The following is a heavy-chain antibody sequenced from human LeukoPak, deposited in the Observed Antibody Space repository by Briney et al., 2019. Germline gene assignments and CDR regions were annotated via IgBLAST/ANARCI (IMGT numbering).Heavy chain of an antibody. CDR1: KFNFHTCG. Sequence: GLLSLSCTTPKFNFHTCGLTWVRPAPGKELEWVSFISGSGGSTQDAASLEGGFTSSRDNSKSTLFLLMNSLRAEDTAFYLGGAKLFTGMSYCFDSWGQGAQVTVS. J-gene: IGHJ4*02. CDR2: ISGSGGST. V-gene: IGHV3-23*01. D-gene: IGHD3-10*01. CDR3: GAKLFTGMSYCFDS.